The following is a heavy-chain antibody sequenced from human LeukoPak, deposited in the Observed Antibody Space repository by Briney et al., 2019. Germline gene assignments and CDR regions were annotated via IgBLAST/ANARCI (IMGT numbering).Heavy chain of an antibody. CDR3: ARESFIAAAVQALDI. D-gene: IGHD6-13*01. V-gene: IGHV4-31*03. Sequence: SQTLSLTCTVSGGSISSGGYYWSWIRQHPGKGLEWIGYIYYSGSTYYNPSLKSRVTISVDTSKNQFSLKLSSVTAADTAVYYCARESFIAAAVQALDIWGQGTMVTVSS. CDR1: GGSISSGGYY. CDR2: IYYSGST. J-gene: IGHJ3*02.